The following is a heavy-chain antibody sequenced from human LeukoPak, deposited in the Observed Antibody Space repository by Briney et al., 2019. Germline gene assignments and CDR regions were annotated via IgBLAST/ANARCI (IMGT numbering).Heavy chain of an antibody. J-gene: IGHJ5*02. CDR2: ISWNSGSI. Sequence: GRSLRLSCAASGFTFDDYAMHWVRQAPGKGLEWVSGISWNSGSIGYADSVKGRFTISRDNAKNSLYLQMNSLRAEDTAVYYCARDAWFDPWGQGTLVTVSS. CDR3: ARDAWFDP. V-gene: IGHV3-9*01. CDR1: GFTFDDYA.